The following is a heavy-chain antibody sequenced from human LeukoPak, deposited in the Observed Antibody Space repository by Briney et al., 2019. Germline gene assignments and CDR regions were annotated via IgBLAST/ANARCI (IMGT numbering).Heavy chain of an antibody. J-gene: IGHJ4*02. CDR1: GGSISSGSYY. Sequence: PSETLSLTCTVSGGSISSGSYYWSWVRQPAGKGLEWIGRIYTSGSTNYNPSLKSRVTISVDTSKNQFSLRLSSVTAADTAVYYCVRGNWNYFDYWGQGTLVTVSS. D-gene: IGHD1-1*01. CDR3: VRGNWNYFDY. V-gene: IGHV4-61*02. CDR2: IYTSGST.